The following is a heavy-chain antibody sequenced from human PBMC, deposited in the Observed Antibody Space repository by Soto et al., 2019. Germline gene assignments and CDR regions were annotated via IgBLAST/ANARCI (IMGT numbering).Heavy chain of an antibody. Sequence: LGESLKISCKGSGYSFTSYWIGWVRQMPGKGLEWMGIIYPGDSDTRYSPSFQGQVTISADKSISTAYLQWSSLKASDTAMYYCARCFLGAPNEGFYFDYWGQGTLVTVSS. V-gene: IGHV5-51*01. CDR3: ARCFLGAPNEGFYFDY. CDR2: IYPGDSDT. CDR1: GYSFTSYW. D-gene: IGHD1-26*01. J-gene: IGHJ4*02.